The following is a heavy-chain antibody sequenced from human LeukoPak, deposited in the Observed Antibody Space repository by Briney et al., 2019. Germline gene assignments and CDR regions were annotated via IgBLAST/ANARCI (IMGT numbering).Heavy chain of an antibody. V-gene: IGHV3-30*04. J-gene: IGHJ4*02. D-gene: IGHD3-3*01. Sequence: GGSLRLSCAASGFTFSSYVMHWVRQAPGKGLEWVAIISYDGSNEYYADSVKGRFTISRDNSKNTLYLQMNSLRAADTAVYYCARYDFWSGYSDFDYWGQGTLVTVSS. CDR2: ISYDGSNE. CDR1: GFTFSSYV. CDR3: ARYDFWSGYSDFDY.